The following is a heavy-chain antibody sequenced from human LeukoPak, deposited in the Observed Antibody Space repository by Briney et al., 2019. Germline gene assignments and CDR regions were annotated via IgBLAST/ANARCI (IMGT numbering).Heavy chain of an antibody. Sequence: SETLSLTCAVSGYSISSGYYWSWIRQPPGKGLEWIGYIYYSGSTNYNPSLKSRVTISVDTSKNQFSLKLSSVTAADTAVYYCARDPGSGWFHDAFDIWGQGTMVTVSS. CDR3: ARDPGSGWFHDAFDI. CDR1: GYSISSGYY. J-gene: IGHJ3*02. CDR2: IYYSGST. D-gene: IGHD6-19*01. V-gene: IGHV4-61*01.